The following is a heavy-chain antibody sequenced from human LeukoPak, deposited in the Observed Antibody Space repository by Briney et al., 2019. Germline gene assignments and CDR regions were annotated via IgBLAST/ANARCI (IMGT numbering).Heavy chain of an antibody. CDR2: IKQDGSEK. D-gene: IGHD6-6*01. J-gene: IGHJ4*02. V-gene: IGHV3-7*04. CDR1: GFTFSNYW. Sequence: GGSLRLSCAASGFTFSNYWMTSVRQAPGKGLEWVANIKQDGSEKYYVDSVKGRFTISRDNAKNSLYLQMNSLRAEDTAVYYCARAYGSSLPFDYWAREPWSPSPQ. CDR3: ARAYGSSLPFDY.